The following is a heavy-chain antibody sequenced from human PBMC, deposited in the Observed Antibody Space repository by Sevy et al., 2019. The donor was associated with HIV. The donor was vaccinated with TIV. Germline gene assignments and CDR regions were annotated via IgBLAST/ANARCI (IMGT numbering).Heavy chain of an antibody. Sequence: GGSLRLSCVASGFTFSNYWMQWVRQPPGKGLVWVSRINNDRSDSSYADSVRGRFTISRDNAKNTLYLQMTSLRAEDTGVYYCARGETYYDFWSGSRFDYWGLGTLVTASS. CDR2: INNDRSDS. J-gene: IGHJ4*02. CDR3: ARGETYYDFWSGSRFDY. V-gene: IGHV3-74*01. CDR1: GFTFSNYW. D-gene: IGHD3-3*01.